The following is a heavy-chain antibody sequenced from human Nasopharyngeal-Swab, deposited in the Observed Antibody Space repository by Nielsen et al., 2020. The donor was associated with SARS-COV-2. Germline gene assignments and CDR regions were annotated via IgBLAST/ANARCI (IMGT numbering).Heavy chain of an antibody. Sequence: GESLKISCSASGFTVSSNYMNLVRQAPGKGPEWVSVFYSGGSTYHADSVKGRFTISRDNSKNTLYLQMNSLRAEDTAIYYCARGRQWAAAGDDALDIWGKGKMVTVSS. CDR1: GFTVSSNY. J-gene: IGHJ3*02. CDR2: FYSGGST. V-gene: IGHV3-66*01. CDR3: ARGRQWAAAGDDALDI. D-gene: IGHD6-13*01.